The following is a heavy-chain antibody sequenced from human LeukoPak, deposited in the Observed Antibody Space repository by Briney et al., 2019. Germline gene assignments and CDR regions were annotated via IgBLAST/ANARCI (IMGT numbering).Heavy chain of an antibody. CDR1: GGTFSSYA. D-gene: IGHD3-3*01. CDR3: ARAQILTALLGVPDLKLGAFDI. Sequence: SVKVSCKASGGTFSSYAISWVRQAPGQGLEWMGGIIPIFGTANYAQKFRGRVTITADESTSTAYMELSSLRSEDTAVYYCARAQILTALLGVPDLKLGAFDIWGQGTMDTVSS. V-gene: IGHV1-69*13. J-gene: IGHJ3*02. CDR2: IIPIFGTA.